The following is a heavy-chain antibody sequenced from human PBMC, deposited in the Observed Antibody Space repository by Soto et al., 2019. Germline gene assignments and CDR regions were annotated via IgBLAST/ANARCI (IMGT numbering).Heavy chain of an antibody. D-gene: IGHD5-18*01. Sequence: QVQLQETGPGLVKPSQTLSLTCTVSGGSISSGAYYWSWLRQPPGKGLEWIGYIYYSGSTYYNPSLKSRVTISVDTSKNQFSLKLSSVTAADTAGYYCASNSYGYTFDDYWGQGTLGTVSS. CDR2: IYYSGST. CDR3: ASNSYGYTFDDY. CDR1: GGSISSGAYY. V-gene: IGHV4-30-4*01. J-gene: IGHJ4*02.